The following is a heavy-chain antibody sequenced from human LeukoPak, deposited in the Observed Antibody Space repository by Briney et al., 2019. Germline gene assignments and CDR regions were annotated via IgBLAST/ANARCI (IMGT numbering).Heavy chain of an antibody. V-gene: IGHV3-7*01. Sequence: GGSLRLSCAASGLTFSTSWMNWIRQAPGKGLEGVASIKEDGSETYYVDSVKGRFTVSRDNAKNSLYLQMNSLRAEDTAVYYCARALDTNSPPLPDYWGQGTLVTVSS. CDR1: GLTFSTSW. D-gene: IGHD2/OR15-2a*01. J-gene: IGHJ4*02. CDR2: IKEDGSET. CDR3: ARALDTNSPPLPDY.